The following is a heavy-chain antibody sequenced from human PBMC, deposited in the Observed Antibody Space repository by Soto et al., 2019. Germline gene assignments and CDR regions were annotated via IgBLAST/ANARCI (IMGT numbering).Heavy chain of an antibody. CDR1: GYTFTSYG. CDR3: ARDPPAGDYCSSTSCYPSYNWFDP. Sequence: GASVKVSCKASGYTFTSYGISWVRQAPGQGLEWMGWISACNGNTNYAQKLQGRVTMTTDTSTSTAYMELRSLRSDDTAVYYCARDPPAGDYCSSTSCYPSYNWFDPWGQGTLVTVPQ. J-gene: IGHJ5*02. D-gene: IGHD2-2*01. CDR2: ISACNGNT. V-gene: IGHV1-18*01.